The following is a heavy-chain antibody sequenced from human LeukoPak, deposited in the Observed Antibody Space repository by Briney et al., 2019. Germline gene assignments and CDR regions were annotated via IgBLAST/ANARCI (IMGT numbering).Heavy chain of an antibody. V-gene: IGHV1-18*01. D-gene: IGHD6-19*01. CDR3: ARDFLGIAVAGTGSNWFDP. Sequence: ASVKVSCKASGYTFTSYGISWVRQAPGQGLEWMGWISAYNGNTNYAQKLQGRVIMTTDTSTSTAYMELRSLRSDDTAVYYCARDFLGIAVAGTGSNWFDPWGQGTLVTVSS. CDR2: ISAYNGNT. J-gene: IGHJ5*02. CDR1: GYTFTSYG.